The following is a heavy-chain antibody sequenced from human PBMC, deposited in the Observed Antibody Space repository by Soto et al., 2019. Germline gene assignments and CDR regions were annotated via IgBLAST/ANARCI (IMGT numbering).Heavy chain of an antibody. D-gene: IGHD4-17*01. CDR3: ARYGEVTVTTHYYYGMDV. J-gene: IGHJ6*02. CDR1: GYTFTSYG. V-gene: IGHV1-18*01. CDR2: ISAYNGNT. Sequence: GASVKVSCKASGYTFTSYGISWVRQAPGQGLEWMGWISAYNGNTNYAQKLQGRVTMTTDTSTSTAYMELRSLRSDDTAVYYCARYGEVTVTTHYYYGMDVWGQGTTVTVSS.